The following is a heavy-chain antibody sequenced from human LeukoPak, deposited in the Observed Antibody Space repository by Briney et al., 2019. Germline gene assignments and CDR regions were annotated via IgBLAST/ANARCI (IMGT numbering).Heavy chain of an antibody. J-gene: IGHJ4*02. CDR2: INPNSGGT. D-gene: IGHD1-26*01. V-gene: IGHV1-2*02. CDR1: GYTFTSYG. CDR3: ARARVEWELLLDY. Sequence: WASVKVSCKASGYTFTSYGISWVRQAPGQGLEWMGWINPNSGGTNYAQKFQGRVTMTRDTSISTAYMELSRLRSDDTAVYYCARARVEWELLLDYWGQGTLVTVSS.